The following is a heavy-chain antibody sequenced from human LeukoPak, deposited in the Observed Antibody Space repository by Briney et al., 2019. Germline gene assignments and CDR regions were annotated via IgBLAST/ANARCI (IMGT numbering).Heavy chain of an antibody. D-gene: IGHD3-3*01. CDR3: ARDPVPSEYYDFWSGFDY. Sequence: ASVKVSCRASGYTFTGYYLHWVRQAPGQGLEWMGWINPNSGGTNYDQKFQGRVTMIRDTSISTAYMKLSRLRSDDTAVYYCARDPVPSEYYDFWSGFDYWGQGTLVTVSS. V-gene: IGHV1-2*02. J-gene: IGHJ4*02. CDR2: INPNSGGT. CDR1: GYTFTGYY.